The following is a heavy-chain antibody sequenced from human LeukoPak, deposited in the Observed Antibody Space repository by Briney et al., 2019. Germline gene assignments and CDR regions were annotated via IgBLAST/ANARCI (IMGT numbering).Heavy chain of an antibody. D-gene: IGHD1-26*01. V-gene: IGHV1-2*06. J-gene: IGHJ3*02. CDR2: INPNSGGT. CDR3: ARDGVAPPNLVGAPNAFDI. CDR1: GYTFTCYY. Sequence: GASXKVSRKASGYTFTCYYMHWVRQAPGQGLEWMGRINPNSGGTNYAQKFQGRVTMTSDTSISTAYMELSRLRSDDTAVYYCARDGVAPPNLVGAPNAFDIWGQGTMVTVSS.